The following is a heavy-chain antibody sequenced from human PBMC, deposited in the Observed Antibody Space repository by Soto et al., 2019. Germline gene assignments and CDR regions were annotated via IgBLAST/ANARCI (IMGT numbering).Heavy chain of an antibody. CDR3: AKGPAILVPAAMNYYYGMDV. V-gene: IGHV3-30*18. CDR2: ISYDGSNK. Sequence: QPGGSLRLSCAASGFTFSSYGMHWVRKAPGKGLEWVAVISYDGSNKYYADSVKGRFTISRDNSKNTLYLQMNSLRAEGTAVYYCAKGPAILVPAAMNYYYGMDVWGQGTTVTVSS. CDR1: GFTFSSYG. D-gene: IGHD2-2*01. J-gene: IGHJ6*02.